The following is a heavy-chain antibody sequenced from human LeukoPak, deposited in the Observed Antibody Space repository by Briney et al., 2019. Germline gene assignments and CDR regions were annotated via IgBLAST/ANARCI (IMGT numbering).Heavy chain of an antibody. D-gene: IGHD3-10*02. CDR1: GFTFGNFG. J-gene: IGHJ2*01. CDR3: ARELVSSGTGYFDL. Sequence: GGSLRLSCEASGFTFGNFGMTWVRQAPGKGPQWVSGITGSTTWTYYAASVKGRFTVSRDNSQNTLHLQMNSLRADDTAVYYCARELVSSGTGYFDLWGRGTLVTVSS. V-gene: IGHV3-23*01. CDR2: ITGSTTWT.